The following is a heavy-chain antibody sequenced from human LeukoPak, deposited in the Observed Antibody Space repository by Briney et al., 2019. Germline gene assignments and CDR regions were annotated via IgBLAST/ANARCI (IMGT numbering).Heavy chain of an antibody. CDR3: ARESGRSTSEHWLDP. V-gene: IGHV1-69*13. Sequence: ASVKVSCKAYGGTFSSYAIRWVRQAPGQGLEWMGGIIPIFGTANYAQKFQGRVTITADESTSTAYMELSSLRSEDTAVYYCARESGRSTSEHWLDPWGQGTLVTVSS. J-gene: IGHJ5*02. CDR2: IIPIFGTA. D-gene: IGHD1-14*01. CDR1: GGTFSSYA.